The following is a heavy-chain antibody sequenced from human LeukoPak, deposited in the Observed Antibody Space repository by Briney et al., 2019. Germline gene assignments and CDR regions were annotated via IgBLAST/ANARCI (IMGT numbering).Heavy chain of an antibody. Sequence: GGSLRLSCAASGFTFSNYWMHWVRQAPGKGLVLVSRINSDGSSTNYADSVKGRSTISRDNAKNTLYLQINSLRAEDTAVYYCAAYDSSGYSSKYFQHWGQGTLVTVSS. CDR2: INSDGSST. J-gene: IGHJ1*01. V-gene: IGHV3-74*01. CDR3: AAYDSSGYSSKYFQH. CDR1: GFTFSNYW. D-gene: IGHD3-22*01.